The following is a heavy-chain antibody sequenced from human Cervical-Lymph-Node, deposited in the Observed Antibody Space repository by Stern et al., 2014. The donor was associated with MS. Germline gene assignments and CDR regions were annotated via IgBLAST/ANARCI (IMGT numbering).Heavy chain of an antibody. CDR1: GDSLNSGDFY. CDR3: GRHQYFPNSGYLYSAIDI. J-gene: IGHJ3*02. CDR2: LYPSVAT. V-gene: IGHV4-30-4*01. D-gene: IGHD5-12*01. Sequence: QVQLQESGPRLLKPSQTLSLTCTVSGDSLNSGDFYWSWIRQAPERALERIVHLYPSVATDYNASLKGRIYISLDTSQNQFSLSLTSGSAADTAVYYCGRHQYFPNSGYLYSAIDIWGQGTVVAVSS.